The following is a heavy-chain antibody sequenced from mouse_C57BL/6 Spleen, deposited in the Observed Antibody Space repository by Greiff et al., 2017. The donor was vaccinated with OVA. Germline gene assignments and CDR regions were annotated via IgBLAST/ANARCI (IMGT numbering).Heavy chain of an antibody. J-gene: IGHJ2*01. CDR3: ARGGARGYYFDY. CDR1: GYSFTSYY. Sequence: QVQLKESGPELVKPGASVKISCKASGYSFTSYYIHWVKQRPGQGLEWIGWIYPGSGNTKYNEKFKGKATLTADTSSSTAYMQLSSLTSEDSAVYYCARGGARGYYFDYWGQGTTLTVSS. V-gene: IGHV1-66*01. CDR2: IYPGSGNT.